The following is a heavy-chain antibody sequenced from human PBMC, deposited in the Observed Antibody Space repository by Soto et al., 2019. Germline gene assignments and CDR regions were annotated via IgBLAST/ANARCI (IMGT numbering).Heavy chain of an antibody. V-gene: IGHV3-53*01. CDR3: ARDGGRDYYDSSGYTAALYAFDI. CDR1: GFTVSSNY. J-gene: IGHJ3*02. CDR2: IYSGGST. Sequence: GGSLRLSCAASGFTVSSNYMSWVRQAPGKGLEWVSVIYSGGSTYYADSVKGRFTISRDNSKNTLYLQMNSLRAEDTAVYYCARDGGRDYYDSSGYTAALYAFDIWGQGTMVTVSS. D-gene: IGHD3-22*01.